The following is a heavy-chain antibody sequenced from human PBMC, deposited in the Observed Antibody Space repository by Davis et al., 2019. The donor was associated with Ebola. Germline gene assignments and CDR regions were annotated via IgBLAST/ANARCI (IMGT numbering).Heavy chain of an antibody. V-gene: IGHV4-34*01. D-gene: IGHD3-10*01. CDR3: ARVQRDYYGSGSYYMDV. J-gene: IGHJ6*03. CDR2: INHSGST. CDR1: GGSFSGYY. Sequence: PSETLSLTCAVYGGSFSGYYWSWIRQPPGKGLEWIGEINHSGSTNYNPSLKSRVTISVDTSKNQFSLKLSSVTAADTAVYYCARVQRDYYGSGSYYMDVWGKGTTVTVSS.